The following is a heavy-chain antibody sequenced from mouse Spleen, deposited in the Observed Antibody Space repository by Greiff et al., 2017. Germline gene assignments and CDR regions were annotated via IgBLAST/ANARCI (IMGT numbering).Heavy chain of an antibody. Sequence: DVMLVESGGGLVKPGGSLKLSCAASGFTFSSYAMSWVRQSPEKRLEWVAEISSGGSYTYYPDTVTGRFTIARDNAKNTLYREMSSLRSEDTAMYYGARGGYRYDGGGFDYWGQGTTLTVSS. D-gene: IGHD2-14*01. J-gene: IGHJ2*01. CDR3: ARGGYRYDGGGFDY. CDR2: ISSGGSYT. CDR1: GFTFSSYA. V-gene: IGHV5-9-4*01.